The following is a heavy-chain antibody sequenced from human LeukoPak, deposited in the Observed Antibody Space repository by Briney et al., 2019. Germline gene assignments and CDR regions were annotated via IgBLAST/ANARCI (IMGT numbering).Heavy chain of an antibody. V-gene: IGHV3-64D*09. J-gene: IGHJ5*02. D-gene: IGHD4-17*01. CDR1: GFAFSTYA. CDR3: VKDNRDGDNLAWFDP. Sequence: GGSLRLSCSASGFAFSTYAMHWVRQAPGGGLEYVSAISSNGGSTHYADPVKGRFTISRDNSKNTLYLQMSSLRPEDTAVYYCVKDNRDGDNLAWFDPWGQGTLVTVSS. CDR2: ISSNGGST.